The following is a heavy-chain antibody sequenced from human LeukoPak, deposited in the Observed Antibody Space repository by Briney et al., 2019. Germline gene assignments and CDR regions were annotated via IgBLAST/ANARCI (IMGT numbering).Heavy chain of an antibody. CDR3: ARGQGWFDP. CDR2: IYPGGGST. V-gene: IGHV1-46*01. Sequence: GASVKVSCKTSGYTFTSYYIHWVRQAPGQGLEWMGIIYPGGGSTNYAQKFQGRLTMTRDMSTSTVYMEPSSLRSEDTAVYYCARGQGWFDPWGQGTLVTVSS. J-gene: IGHJ5*02. CDR1: GYTFTSYY.